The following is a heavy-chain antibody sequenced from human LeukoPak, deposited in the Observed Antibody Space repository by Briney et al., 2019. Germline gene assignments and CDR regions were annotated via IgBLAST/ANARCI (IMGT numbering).Heavy chain of an antibody. V-gene: IGHV4-34*01. CDR1: GGSFSGYY. J-gene: IGHJ4*02. Sequence: SETLSLTCAVYGGSFSGYYWSWIRQPPGKGLEWIGEINHSGSTNYNPSLKSRVTISVDTSKNQFSLKLTSVTAADTAVYYCMRGGIGYDSDYWGQGNLVTVSS. CDR3: MRGGIGYDSDY. D-gene: IGHD5-12*01. CDR2: INHSGST.